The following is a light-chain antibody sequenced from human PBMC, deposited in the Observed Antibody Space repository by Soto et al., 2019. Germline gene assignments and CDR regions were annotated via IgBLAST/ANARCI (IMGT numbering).Light chain of an antibody. Sequence: EIVLTQSPGTLSFSPGERATLSCRASQSLNNNFLAWYQQKPGQAPRLLNYGASSRATGIPYRFSGHGSGTHFPLTISRLEPGDCAMYYCQQYDNIPLTFGQGTKVEV. CDR3: QQYDNIPLT. CDR2: GAS. J-gene: IGKJ1*01. CDR1: QSLNNNF. V-gene: IGKV3-20*01.